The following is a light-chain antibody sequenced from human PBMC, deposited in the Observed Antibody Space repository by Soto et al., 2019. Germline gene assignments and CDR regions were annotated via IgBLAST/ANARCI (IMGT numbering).Light chain of an antibody. J-gene: IGKJ1*01. V-gene: IGKV1-5*03. CDR1: QSFSSW. Sequence: DIQMTQSPSTLSASVGDRVTITCRASQSFSSWLAWCQQKPGNAPQLLIYNASTIPSGVSSRFSGGGSGTDFTLTISSLQPDDFAAYYCQQYKTYGTFGPGTKVEIK. CDR2: NAS. CDR3: QQYKTYGT.